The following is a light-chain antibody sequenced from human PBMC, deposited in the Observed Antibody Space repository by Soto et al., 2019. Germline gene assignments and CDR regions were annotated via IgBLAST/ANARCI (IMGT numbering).Light chain of an antibody. J-gene: IGLJ2*01. V-gene: IGLV1-44*01. CDR3: AAWDASLNGPV. CDR2: SNN. CDR1: SSNIGSNT. Sequence: QLVLTQPPSASGTPGQRVTISCSGSSSNIGSNTVNWYQQLPGTAPKLLIYSNNQRPSGVPDRFSGSKSGTSASLAISGLQSEDVADYYCAAWDASLNGPVFGGGTKLTVL.